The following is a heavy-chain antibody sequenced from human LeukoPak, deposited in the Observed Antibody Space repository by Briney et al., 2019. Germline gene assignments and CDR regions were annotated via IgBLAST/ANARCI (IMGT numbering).Heavy chain of an antibody. J-gene: IGHJ3*02. Sequence: ESGPTLVKPTQTLTLTCTFSGFSLSASGVGVGWIRQPPGKALEWLALIYWDDDKRYSPSLKTRLTTTKDTSKNQVVLTMTNMDPVDTATYYCAHRPMIQAFSGAFDIWGQGTMVTVSS. CDR3: AHRPMIQAFSGAFDI. V-gene: IGHV2-5*02. CDR2: IYWDDDK. CDR1: GFSLSASGVG. D-gene: IGHD3-10*01.